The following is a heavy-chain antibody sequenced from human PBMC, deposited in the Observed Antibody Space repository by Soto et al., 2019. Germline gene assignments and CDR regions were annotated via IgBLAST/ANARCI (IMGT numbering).Heavy chain of an antibody. Sequence: QVQLVQSGAEVKKPGASVKVSCKASGYTFTGYYMHWVRQAPGQGLEWMGWINPNSGGTNYAQKFKGWVTMTRDTSISTAYMELSRLRSDDTAVYYCAREGGYCTNGVCYNFDYWGQGTLVTVSS. V-gene: IGHV1-2*04. CDR1: GYTFTGYY. J-gene: IGHJ4*02. CDR3: AREGGYCTNGVCYNFDY. CDR2: INPNSGGT. D-gene: IGHD2-8*01.